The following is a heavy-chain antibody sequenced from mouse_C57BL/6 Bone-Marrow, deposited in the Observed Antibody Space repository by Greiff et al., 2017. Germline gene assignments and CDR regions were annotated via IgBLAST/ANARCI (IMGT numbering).Heavy chain of an antibody. Sequence: EVQLKQSGAELVRPGASVKLSCTASGFNIKDYYMHWVKQRPEQGLEWIGRIDPEDGDTEYAPKFQGKATMTADTSSNTAYLQLISLTSEDTAVYYCTSYDYDGFAYWGQGTLVTVSA. D-gene: IGHD2-4*01. J-gene: IGHJ3*01. CDR2: IDPEDGDT. V-gene: IGHV14-1*01. CDR3: TSYDYDGFAY. CDR1: GFNIKDYY.